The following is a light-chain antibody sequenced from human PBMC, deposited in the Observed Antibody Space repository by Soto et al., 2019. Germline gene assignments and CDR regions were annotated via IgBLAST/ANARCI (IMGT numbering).Light chain of an antibody. CDR1: QSISTY. Sequence: DIQMTQSPSSLSASLGDRVTITCRASQSISTYLIWYQQKPGKAPKLLIYATSSLQSGVPSRFSGSGSGTDFTLTISSPQPEDFATYYCQQYNSYSFGQGTKVDI. CDR2: ATS. V-gene: IGKV1-39*01. J-gene: IGKJ1*01. CDR3: QQYNSYS.